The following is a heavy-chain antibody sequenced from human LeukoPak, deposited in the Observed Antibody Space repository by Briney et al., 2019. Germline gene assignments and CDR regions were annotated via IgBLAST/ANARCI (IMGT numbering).Heavy chain of an antibody. V-gene: IGHV3-21*01. J-gene: IGHJ4*02. Sequence: GGSLRLSCAASGFTFSSYAMSWVRQAPGKGLEWVSSISSSSSYIYYADSVKGRFTISRDNAKNSLYLQMNSLRAEDTAVYYCARDPSLEYQLLYPIDYWGQGTLVTVSS. D-gene: IGHD2-2*02. CDR1: GFTFSSYA. CDR3: ARDPSLEYQLLYPIDY. CDR2: ISSSSSYI.